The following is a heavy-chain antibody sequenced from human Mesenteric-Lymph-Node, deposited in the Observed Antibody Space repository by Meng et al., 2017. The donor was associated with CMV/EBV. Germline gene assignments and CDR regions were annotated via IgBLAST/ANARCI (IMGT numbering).Heavy chain of an antibody. V-gene: IGHV3-30*02. J-gene: IGHJ4*02. CDR1: GFTLRTYG. CDR3: ANADSYWGGPAY. CDR2: IRRDGSDK. D-gene: IGHD3-16*01. Sequence: CVVSGFTLRTYGMHWVRQAPGKGPEWVAFIRRDGSDKYYGDSVRGRFTISRDNPKNTLYLQMSSLRLDDTALYCCANADSYWGGPAYWGRGTLVTVSS.